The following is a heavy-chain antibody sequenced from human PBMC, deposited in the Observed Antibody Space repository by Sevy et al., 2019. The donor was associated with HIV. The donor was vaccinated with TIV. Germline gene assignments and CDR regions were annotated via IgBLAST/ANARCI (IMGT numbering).Heavy chain of an antibody. CDR1: GFSLNTRGAG. CDR2: IYWNADM. J-gene: IGHJ3*02. Sequence: SGPTLVKPTQTLTLTCTFSGFSLNTRGAGVGWIRQPPGKALEWLAVIYWNADMRYSPSLRSRLTITRGTSENQVVLIMLNMDPVDTATYYCAHSGLTVVRGLTIKGAIDVFDIWGQGTMVTVSS. V-gene: IGHV2-5*01. D-gene: IGHD3-10*01. CDR3: AHSGLTVVRGLTIKGAIDVFDI.